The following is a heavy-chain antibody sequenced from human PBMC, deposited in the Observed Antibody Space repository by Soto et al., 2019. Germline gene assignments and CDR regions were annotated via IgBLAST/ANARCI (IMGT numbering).Heavy chain of an antibody. CDR1: GYTFTSYG. D-gene: IGHD1-26*01. J-gene: IGHJ6*02. CDR2: ISAYNGNT. CDR3: ARDRIRLLGATRATADYYYYGMDV. Sequence: ASVKVSCKXSGYTFTSYGISWVRQAPGQGLEWMGWISAYNGNTNYAQKLQGRVTMTTDTSTSTAYMELRSLRSDDTAVYYCARDRIRLLGATRATADYYYYGMDVWGQGTTVTVSS. V-gene: IGHV1-18*01.